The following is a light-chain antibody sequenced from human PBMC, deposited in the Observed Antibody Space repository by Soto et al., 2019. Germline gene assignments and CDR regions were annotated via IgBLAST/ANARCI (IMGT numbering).Light chain of an antibody. J-gene: IGKJ1*01. V-gene: IGKV3-20*01. Sequence: EIVLTQSPGTLSLSPGERATLSCRASQSVSGSYLAWYQQRPGQAPRLLIYGASSRATGIPDRLSGSGSGGDFTLTITRLEPEEFAVYYCQQYGSSRWTFGRGTKVEIK. CDR3: QQYGSSRWT. CDR1: QSVSGSY. CDR2: GAS.